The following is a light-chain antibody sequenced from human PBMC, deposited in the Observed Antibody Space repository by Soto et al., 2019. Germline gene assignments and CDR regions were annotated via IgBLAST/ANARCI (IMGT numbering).Light chain of an antibody. V-gene: IGKV3-11*01. Sequence: EIVLTQSPATLFLSPGERATLSCRASQSVGSYLAWYRQKPGQAPRLLIYEASNRATGIPARFSGSGSGTDFTLTISSLEPEDFAVYYCQQYGSSPLWTFGQGTKVEIK. CDR3: QQYGSSPLWT. CDR2: EAS. CDR1: QSVGSY. J-gene: IGKJ1*01.